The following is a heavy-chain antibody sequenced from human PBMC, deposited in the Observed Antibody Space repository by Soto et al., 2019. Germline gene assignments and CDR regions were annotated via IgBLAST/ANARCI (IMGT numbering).Heavy chain of an antibody. CDR2: ISYDGSNK. V-gene: IGHV3-30-3*01. CDR3: ARHKRDLRFLEWSYYFDS. J-gene: IGHJ4*02. D-gene: IGHD3-3*01. Sequence: ESGGGVVQPGRSLRLSCAASGFTFSTYAMHWVRQAPGKGLEWVAVISYDGSNKYYTDSVKGRFTISRDNSKNTLYLQMNSLRAEDTAVYYCARHKRDLRFLEWSYYFDSWGQGTLVTVSS. CDR1: GFTFSTYA.